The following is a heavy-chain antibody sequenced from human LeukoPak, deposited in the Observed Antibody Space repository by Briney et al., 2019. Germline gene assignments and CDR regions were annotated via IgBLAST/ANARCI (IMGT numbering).Heavy chain of an antibody. CDR1: GYSFTSGHY. V-gene: IGHV4-38-2*02. D-gene: IGHD2-2*01. CDR3: ARYCTSTTCILRGFDY. Sequence: SETLSLTCTVSGYSFTSGHYWGWIRQPPGKGLEWIANIYHTGSAHYNPSLKSRVTISVDTSKNQFSLKLSSVTAADTAVYYCARYCTSTTCILRGFDYWGQGTLVTVSS. CDR2: IYHTGSA. J-gene: IGHJ4*02.